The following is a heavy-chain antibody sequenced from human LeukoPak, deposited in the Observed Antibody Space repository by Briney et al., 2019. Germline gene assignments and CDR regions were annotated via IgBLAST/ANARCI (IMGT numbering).Heavy chain of an antibody. CDR1: GFTFSSYD. CDR3: AKGFPYSSGWYLDY. D-gene: IGHD6-19*01. J-gene: IGHJ4*02. V-gene: IGHV3-30*02. CDR2: IRSDGSNK. Sequence: GGSLRLSCAASGFTFSSYDMHWVRQAPGKGLGWVAFIRSDGSNKYYADSVKGRFTISRDNSKNTLYLQMNSLRAEDTAVYYCAKGFPYSSGWYLDYWGQGTLVTVSS.